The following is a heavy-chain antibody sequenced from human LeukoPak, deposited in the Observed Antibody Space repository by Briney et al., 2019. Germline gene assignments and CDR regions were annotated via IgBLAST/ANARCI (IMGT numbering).Heavy chain of an antibody. J-gene: IGHJ4*02. D-gene: IGHD5-18*01. CDR3: ARVRGYSYGELDF. CDR1: GASISSEDYY. V-gene: IGHV4-31*03. Sequence: PSETLSLTCTVSGASISSEDYYWSWVRQHPAKGLEWIAYISHSGYTYYNPSLNGRATISVGMSRSQFSLKLSSVTAADTAVYYCARVRGYSYGELDFWGQGTLVTVSS. CDR2: ISHSGYT.